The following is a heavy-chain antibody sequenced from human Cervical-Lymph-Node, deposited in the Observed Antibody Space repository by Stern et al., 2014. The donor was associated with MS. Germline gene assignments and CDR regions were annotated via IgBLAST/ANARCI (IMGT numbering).Heavy chain of an antibody. D-gene: IGHD6-25*01. J-gene: IGHJ2*01. CDR1: GDSISNNF. V-gene: IGHV4-59*01. CDR2: VYYTGDT. CDR3: ARQRERYLDL. Sequence: VQLVESGPGLVKPSETLSLTCTVSGDSISNNFWSWIRQPPGKGLEWIAYVYYTGDTDYNPSLKSRVAISLDTSKNQFSLKLKSVTAADTATYFCARQRERYLDLWGSGTLVTVSS.